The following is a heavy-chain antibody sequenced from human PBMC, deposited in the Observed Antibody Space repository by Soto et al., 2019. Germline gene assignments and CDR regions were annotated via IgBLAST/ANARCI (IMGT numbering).Heavy chain of an antibody. CDR2: IIPIFGTA. J-gene: IGHJ6*02. D-gene: IGHD3-3*01. V-gene: IGHV1-69*01. CDR3: AILISGRDFWSGNYYYGMDV. CDR1: GGTFSSYA. Sequence: QVQLVQSGAEVKKPGSSVKVSCKASGGTFSSYAISWVRQAPGQGLEWMGGIIPIFGTANYAQKFQGRVTITADESTSTSYMELSSLRSEDTAVYYCAILISGRDFWSGNYYYGMDVWGPGTTVTVSS.